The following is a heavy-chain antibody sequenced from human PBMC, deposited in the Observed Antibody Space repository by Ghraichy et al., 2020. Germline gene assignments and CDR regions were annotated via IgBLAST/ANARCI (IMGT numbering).Heavy chain of an antibody. Sequence: ASVKVSCKASGYSFTSYDINWVRQATGQGLEWMGWMNADSGNAGYVRKFQGRVTMTRDTSISTAYMELRSLRSEDTAVYYCARVRSGTEHLDYWGQGTLVTVSS. CDR2: MNADSGNA. CDR3: ARVRSGTEHLDY. V-gene: IGHV1-8*02. D-gene: IGHD3-10*01. CDR1: GYSFTSYD. J-gene: IGHJ4*02.